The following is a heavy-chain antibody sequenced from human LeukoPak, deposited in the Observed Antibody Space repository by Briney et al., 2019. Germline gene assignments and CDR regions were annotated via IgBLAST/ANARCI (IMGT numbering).Heavy chain of an antibody. V-gene: IGHV3-48*04. CDR2: IGIGSSNT. J-gene: IGHJ1*01. Sequence: PGGSLRHSCTAPGLPFRDYSRNWVRQAPGKGLGWISYIGIGSSNTKFVDSVRGRFTISADNAKNSLYLQMNSLRVEDTGVYYCARDPAWGAIGYWGQGTLVTVS. CDR3: ARDPAWGAIGY. D-gene: IGHD7-27*01. CDR1: GLPFRDYS.